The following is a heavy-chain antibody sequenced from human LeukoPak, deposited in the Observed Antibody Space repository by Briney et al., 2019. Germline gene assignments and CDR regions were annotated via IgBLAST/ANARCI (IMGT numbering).Heavy chain of an antibody. CDR2: INWNGGST. CDR1: GFTFDDYG. CDR3: AREHTILLMVSDDAFDI. J-gene: IGHJ3*02. Sequence: PGGSLRLSCAASGFTFDDYGMSWVRQAPGKGLEWVSGINWNGGSTGYADSVKGRFTISRDNAKNSLYLQMNSLRAEDTALYYCAREHTILLMVSDDAFDIWGQGPMVTVSS. D-gene: IGHD2-8*01. V-gene: IGHV3-20*04.